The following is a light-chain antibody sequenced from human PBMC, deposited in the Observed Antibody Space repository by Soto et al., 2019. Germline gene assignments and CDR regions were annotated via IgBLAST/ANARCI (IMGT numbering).Light chain of an antibody. J-gene: IGKJ2*03. CDR2: AVS. CDR3: QQYGSSPRYS. Sequence: DIVLTQSPGTLSLSPGERATLSCRASQSVDSRYLAWYEQKPGQAPRLLIYAVSSRATGIPDRFSGSESGTDFTLTISRLEPEDFAEYYCQQYGSSPRYSFGQGPKLEIK. V-gene: IGKV3-20*01. CDR1: QSVDSRY.